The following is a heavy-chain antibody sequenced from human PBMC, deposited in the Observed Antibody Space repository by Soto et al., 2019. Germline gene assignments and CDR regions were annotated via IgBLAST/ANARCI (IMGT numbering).Heavy chain of an antibody. V-gene: IGHV4-30-2*01. CDR2: IYPTGKT. D-gene: IGHD3-16*01. Sequence: SETLSLTCTVSNGSISSGGYSWSWIRQTPGKGLEWIGYIYPTGKTYYNPSLTNRATLSIDTSQNQFSLQLTSVTAADTAVYYCARAPPGPAPRWGVWGHGTTVTVSS. J-gene: IGHJ6*02. CDR1: NGSISSGGYS. CDR3: ARAPPGPAPRWGV.